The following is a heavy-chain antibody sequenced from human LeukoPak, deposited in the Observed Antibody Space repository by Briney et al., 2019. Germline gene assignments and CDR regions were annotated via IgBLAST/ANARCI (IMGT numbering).Heavy chain of an antibody. CDR3: AADLGYGDYVY. D-gene: IGHD4-17*01. V-gene: IGHV1-69*04. CDR1: GGTFSSYA. Sequence: ASVKVSCKASGGTFSSYAISWVRQAPGQGLEWMGRIIPILGIANYAQKFQGRVTITADKSTSTAYMELSSLRSEDTAVYYCAADLGYGDYVYWGQGTLVTVSS. CDR2: IIPILGIA. J-gene: IGHJ4*02.